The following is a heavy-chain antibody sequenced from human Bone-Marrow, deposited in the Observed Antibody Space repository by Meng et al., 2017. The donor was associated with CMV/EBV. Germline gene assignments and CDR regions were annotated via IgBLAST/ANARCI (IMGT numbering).Heavy chain of an antibody. V-gene: IGHV2-5*01. D-gene: IGHD3-3*01. CDR2: IYWNDDK. Sequence: SGPTLVKPTQTLTLTCTFSGFSLSTSGVGVGWIRQPPGKALEWLALIYWNDDKRYSPSLNSRLTINKDTSKNQVVLTMTNMDPVDTATYYCAHSATTYYDFWSGYYGGWFDPWGQGTLVTVSS. J-gene: IGHJ5*02. CDR1: GFSLSTSGVG. CDR3: AHSATTYYDFWSGYYGGWFDP.